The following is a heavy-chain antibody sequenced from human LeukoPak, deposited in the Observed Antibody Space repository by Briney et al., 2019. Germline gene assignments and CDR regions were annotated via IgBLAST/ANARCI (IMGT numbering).Heavy chain of an antibody. J-gene: IGHJ4*02. Sequence: PGGSLRLSCAASGFTFSSYAMSWVRQAPGKGLEWVSFISSISPYIYYADSVKGRFTISRDDAKNSLYLQMNSLRAEDSAVYYCARDWRDQLLHPYYFDYWGQGALVTVSS. CDR2: ISSISPYI. V-gene: IGHV3-21*06. D-gene: IGHD1-1*01. CDR1: GFTFSSYA. CDR3: ARDWRDQLLHPYYFDY.